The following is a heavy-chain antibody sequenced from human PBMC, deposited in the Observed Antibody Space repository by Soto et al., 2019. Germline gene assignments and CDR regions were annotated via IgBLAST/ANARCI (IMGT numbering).Heavy chain of an antibody. V-gene: IGHV3-30*03. D-gene: IGHD2-2*01. J-gene: IGHJ6*02. CDR2: ISYDVSNK. CDR3: ARGECSSTSCANYAMDV. Sequence: QGQLVESGGGVVQPGRSLRLSCAASGFTFNSYAWHWVRQAPGKGLEWVAVISYDVSNKYYADSVKGRFTISRDNSTNTLYLQMNILRAEDTAVYYCARGECSSTSCANYAMDVWGQGTTVTVSS. CDR1: GFTFNSYA.